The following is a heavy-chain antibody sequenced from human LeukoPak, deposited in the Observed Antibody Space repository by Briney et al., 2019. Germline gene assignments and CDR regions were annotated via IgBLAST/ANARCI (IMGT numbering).Heavy chain of an antibody. J-gene: IGHJ4*02. V-gene: IGHV1-2*02. CDR3: ARAYSGYEAFDY. D-gene: IGHD5-12*01. CDR2: INPNSGGT. Sequence: ASVKVSCKASGYTFTGYYIHWVRQAPGQGLEWMGWINPNSGGTNYTQKFQGTVTMTRDTSTTYMELSRLTSDDTAVYYCARAYSGYEAFDYWGQGALVTVSS. CDR1: GYTFTGYY.